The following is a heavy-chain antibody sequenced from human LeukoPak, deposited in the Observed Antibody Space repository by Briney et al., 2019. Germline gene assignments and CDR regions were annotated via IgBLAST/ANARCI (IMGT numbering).Heavy chain of an antibody. CDR3: ARVGLRRAFDY. Sequence: SETLSLTCAVYGGSFSGYYWSWIRQPPGKGLEWIGEINHSGSTNYNPSLKSRVTISVDTSKNQFSLKLGPVTAADTAVYYCARVGLRRAFDYWGQGTLVTVSS. CDR1: GGSFSGYY. CDR2: INHSGST. V-gene: IGHV4-34*01. J-gene: IGHJ4*02. D-gene: IGHD4-17*01.